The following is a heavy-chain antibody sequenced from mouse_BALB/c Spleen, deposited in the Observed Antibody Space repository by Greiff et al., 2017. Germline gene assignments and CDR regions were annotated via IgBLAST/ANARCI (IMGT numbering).Heavy chain of an antibody. D-gene: IGHD1-1*01. CDR3: ARGHYYGSSFLGFAY. J-gene: IGHJ3*01. CDR2: ISSGGST. CDR1: GFTFSSYA. Sequence: EVKLMESGGGLVKPGGSLKLSCAASGFTFSSYAMSWVRQTPEKRLEWVASISSGGSTYYPDSVKGRFTISRDNARNILYLQMSSRRSEDTAMYYCARGHYYGSSFLGFAYWGQGTLVTVSA. V-gene: IGHV5-6-5*01.